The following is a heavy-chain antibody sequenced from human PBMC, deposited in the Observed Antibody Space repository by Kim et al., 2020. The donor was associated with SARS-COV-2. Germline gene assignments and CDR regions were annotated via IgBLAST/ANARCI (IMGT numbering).Heavy chain of an antibody. Sequence: THYPEHGKGRLNISRDNSQSTVDLHMSSLRAEDTSIYYCATWVQSHFDYWGQGTLVTVSS. CDR2: T. D-gene: IGHD5-18*01. J-gene: IGHJ4*02. V-gene: IGHV3-23*01. CDR3: ATWVQSHFDY.